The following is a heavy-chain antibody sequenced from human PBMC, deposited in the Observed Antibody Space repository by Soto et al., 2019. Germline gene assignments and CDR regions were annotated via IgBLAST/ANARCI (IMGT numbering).Heavy chain of an antibody. D-gene: IGHD3-10*01. J-gene: IGHJ6*02. CDR1: GFTFSSYA. V-gene: IGHV3-64D*06. CDR3: VKGRRYGSGSYYMGPDYYYYYGMDV. Sequence: GGSLRLSCSASGFTFSSYAMHWVRQAPGKGLEYVSAISSNGGSTYYADSVKGRFTISRDNSKNTLYLQMSSLRAEDTAVYYCVKGRRYGSGSYYMGPDYYYYYGMDVWGQGTTVTVSS. CDR2: ISSNGGST.